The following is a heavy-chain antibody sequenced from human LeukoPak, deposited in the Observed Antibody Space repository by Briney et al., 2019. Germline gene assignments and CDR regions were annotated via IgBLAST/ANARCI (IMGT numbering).Heavy chain of an antibody. D-gene: IGHD5-12*01. J-gene: IGHJ4*02. CDR1: GFTFSSYE. V-gene: IGHV3-48*03. CDR2: ISSSGSTI. Sequence: GGSLRLSCAASGFTFSSYEMNWVRQAPGKGLEWVSYISSSGSTIYYADSVKGRLTVSRDNAKNSLYLQMNSLRAEDTAVYYCAREGYDSGYWGQGTLVTVSS. CDR3: AREGYDSGY.